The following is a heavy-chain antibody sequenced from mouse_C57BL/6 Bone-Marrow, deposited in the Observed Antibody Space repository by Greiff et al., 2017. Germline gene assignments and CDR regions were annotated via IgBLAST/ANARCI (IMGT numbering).Heavy chain of an antibody. CDR3: TRWIYYYGRFDY. Sequence: QVQLQQPGAELVRPGASVTLSCKASGYTFTDYEMHWVKQTPVHGLEWIGAIDPETGGTAYNQKFKGKAILTADKSSSTAYMELRSLTSEDSAVYDCTRWIYYYGRFDYWGQGTTLTVSS. CDR2: IDPETGGT. V-gene: IGHV1-15*01. CDR1: GYTFTDYE. D-gene: IGHD1-1*01. J-gene: IGHJ2*01.